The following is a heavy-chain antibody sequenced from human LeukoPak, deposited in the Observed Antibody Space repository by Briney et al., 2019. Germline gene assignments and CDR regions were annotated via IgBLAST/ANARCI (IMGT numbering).Heavy chain of an antibody. CDR3: AKAKKAQGYSGYDYLGY. D-gene: IGHD5-12*01. CDR1: GFTFDDYA. CDR2: ISWNSGSI. Sequence: PGGSLRLSCAASGFTFDDYAMHWVRQAPGKGLEWVSGISWNSGSIGYADSVKGRFTISRDNAKNSLYLQMNSLRAEDTALYYCAKAKKAQGYSGYDYLGYWGQGTLVTVSS. V-gene: IGHV3-9*01. J-gene: IGHJ4*02.